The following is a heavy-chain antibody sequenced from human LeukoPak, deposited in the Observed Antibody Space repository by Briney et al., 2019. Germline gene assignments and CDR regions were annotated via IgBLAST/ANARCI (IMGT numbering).Heavy chain of an antibody. V-gene: IGHV1-8*03. CDR3: ARNPIRTYYDFWSGYSNWFDP. J-gene: IGHJ5*02. CDR1: GYTFTSYD. CDR2: MNPNSGNT. D-gene: IGHD3-3*01. Sequence: ASVKVSCKASGYTFTSYDINWVRQATGQGLEWMGWMNPNSGNTGYAQKFQGRVTITRNTSISTAYMELSSLRCEDTAVYYCARNPIRTYYDFWSGYSNWFDPWGQGTLVTVSS.